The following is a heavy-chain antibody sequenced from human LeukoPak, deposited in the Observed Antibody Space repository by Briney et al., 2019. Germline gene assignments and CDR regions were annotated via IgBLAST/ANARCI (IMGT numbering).Heavy chain of an antibody. J-gene: IGHJ4*02. D-gene: IGHD3-22*01. CDR3: ARGGDYYDSSGYSSLDY. CDR2: IILILGIA. V-gene: IGHV1-69*04. CDR1: GGTFSSYA. Sequence: GASVKVSCKASGGTFSSYAISWVRQAPGQGLEWMGRIILILGIANYAQKFQGRVTITADKSTSTAYMELSSLRSEDTAVYYCARGGDYYDSSGYSSLDYWGQGTLVTVSS.